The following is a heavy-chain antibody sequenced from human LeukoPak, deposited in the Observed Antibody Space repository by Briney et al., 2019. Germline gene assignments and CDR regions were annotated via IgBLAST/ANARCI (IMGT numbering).Heavy chain of an antibody. Sequence: GGSLRLSCAASGFTFSSYSMNWVRQAPGKGLEWVSSISSSSSYIYYADSVKGRFTISRDNAKNSLYLQMNSLRAEDTAVYYCTRGTANDFWSGPDFDYWGQGTLVTVSS. CDR1: GFTFSSYS. J-gene: IGHJ4*02. CDR2: ISSSSSYI. V-gene: IGHV3-21*01. D-gene: IGHD3-3*01. CDR3: TRGTANDFWSGPDFDY.